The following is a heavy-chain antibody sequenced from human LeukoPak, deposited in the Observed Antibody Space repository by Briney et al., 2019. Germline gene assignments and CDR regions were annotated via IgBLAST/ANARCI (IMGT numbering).Heavy chain of an antibody. CDR2: ISSSSSYI. V-gene: IGHV3-21*01. J-gene: IGHJ4*02. Sequence: GGSLRLSCAASGFTFPSYAMNWVRQAPGKGLEWVSSISSSSSYIYYADSVKGRFTISRDNAKNSLYLQMNSLRAEDTAVYYCAREEYYDSSVYGYWGQGTLVTVSS. CDR1: GFTFPSYA. CDR3: AREEYYDSSVYGY. D-gene: IGHD3-22*01.